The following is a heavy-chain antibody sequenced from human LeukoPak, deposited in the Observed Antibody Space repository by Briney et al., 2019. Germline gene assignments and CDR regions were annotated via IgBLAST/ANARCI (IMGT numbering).Heavy chain of an antibody. CDR2: IVGTGVST. CDR3: ARVKYDTSGYYGDYFDY. V-gene: IGHV3-23*01. J-gene: IGHJ4*02. D-gene: IGHD3-22*01. Sequence: GGSLRLSCAASGFTFSHHSMTWVRQAPRKGLEWVSTIVGTGVSTFYADSVKGRFTISRDNSKNSLYLQMNSLRAEDTAVYSCARVKYDTSGYYGDYFDYWGQGTLVTVSS. CDR1: GFTFSHHS.